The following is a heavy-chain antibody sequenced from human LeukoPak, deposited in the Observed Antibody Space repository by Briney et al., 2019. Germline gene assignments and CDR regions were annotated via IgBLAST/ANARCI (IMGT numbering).Heavy chain of an antibody. CDR3: AKDGGGYRLYNWFDP. CDR1: GFTFSNYA. V-gene: IGHV3-23*01. J-gene: IGHJ5*02. D-gene: IGHD2-21*02. CDR2: ISGSGGST. Sequence: GGTLRLSCAASGFTFSNYAMNWVRQAPGKGLEWVSGISGSGGSTYYADSVKGRFTISRDNSKNTLYMQMNSLRAEDTAVYYCAKDGGGYRLYNWFDPWGQGTLVIVSS.